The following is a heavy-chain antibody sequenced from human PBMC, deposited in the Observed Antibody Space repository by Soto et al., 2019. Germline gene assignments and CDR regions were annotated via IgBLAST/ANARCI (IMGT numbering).Heavy chain of an antibody. Sequence: EVQLLESGGGLVQPGGSLRLSCAASGFTFSSYAMSWVRQAPGKGLEWVSIIGVGGGDRYYPESVKGRFTISRDNSRDTLSSEMNSLRDEDTAVYYCSRVRFGELVWGQGTLVTVSS. CDR2: IGVGGGDR. J-gene: IGHJ4*02. D-gene: IGHD3-10*01. CDR1: GFTFSSYA. V-gene: IGHV3-23*01. CDR3: SRVRFGELV.